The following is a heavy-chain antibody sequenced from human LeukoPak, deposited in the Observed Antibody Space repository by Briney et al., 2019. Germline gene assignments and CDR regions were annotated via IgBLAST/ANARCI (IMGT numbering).Heavy chain of an antibody. CDR1: GGSISSTSYY. D-gene: IGHD6-6*01. CDR3: ARNPSLVSLDY. J-gene: IGHJ4*02. CDR2: IYYSGST. Sequence: PSETLSLTCTVSGGSISSTSYYWGWIRQPPGKGLEWIGNIYYSGSTYYNPSLKSRVTISVDTSKNQFSLKLSSVTAADTAIYYCARNPSLVSLDYWGQGTLVTVSS. V-gene: IGHV4-39*07.